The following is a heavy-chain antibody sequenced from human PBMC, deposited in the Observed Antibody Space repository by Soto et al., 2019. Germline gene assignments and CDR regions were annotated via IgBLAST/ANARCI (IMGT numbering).Heavy chain of an antibody. Sequence: LTCTVSGGSVNSDYYYWSWIRQPPGKGLEWIGYIYNTGRTNYNPSLESRVTISLDTSRNQFSLKLSSVTAADTAVFYCAREYSNSPEAFDYWGQGALVTVSS. CDR2: IYNTGRT. CDR3: AREYSNSPEAFDY. D-gene: IGHD4-4*01. CDR1: GGSVNSDYYY. J-gene: IGHJ4*02. V-gene: IGHV4-61*01.